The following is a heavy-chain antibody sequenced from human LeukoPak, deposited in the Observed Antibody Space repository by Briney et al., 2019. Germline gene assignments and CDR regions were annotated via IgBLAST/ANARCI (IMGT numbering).Heavy chain of an antibody. CDR3: ARDRKYDSSGYYYGVDY. J-gene: IGHJ4*02. CDR2: ISSSSSTI. CDR1: GFTFSSYS. V-gene: IGHV3-48*04. Sequence: TGGSLRLSCAASGFTFSSYSMNWVRQAPGKGLEWVSYISSSSSTIYYADSVKGRFTISRDNAKNSLYLQMNSLRAEDTAVNYCARDRKYDSSGYYYGVDYWGQGTLVTVSS. D-gene: IGHD3-22*01.